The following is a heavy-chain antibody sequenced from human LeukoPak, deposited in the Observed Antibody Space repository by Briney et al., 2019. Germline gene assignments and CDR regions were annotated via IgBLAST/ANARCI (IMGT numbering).Heavy chain of an antibody. Sequence: PSETLSLTCAVSGGSISSGGYSWSWIRQPPGKGLEWIGYIYHSGSAYYNPSLKSRVTISVDRSKNQFSLKLISVTAADTAVYYCARAFWSGYSRTYYFDYWGQGTLVTVSS. CDR3: ARAFWSGYSRTYYFDY. J-gene: IGHJ4*02. D-gene: IGHD3-3*01. CDR2: IYHSGSA. V-gene: IGHV4-30-2*01. CDR1: GGSISSGGYS.